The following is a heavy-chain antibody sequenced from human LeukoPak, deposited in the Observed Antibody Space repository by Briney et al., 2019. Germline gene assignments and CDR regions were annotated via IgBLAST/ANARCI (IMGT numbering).Heavy chain of an antibody. J-gene: IGHJ5*02. CDR1: GGSISSSNYY. CDR2: IYYSGST. Sequence: SETLSLTCTVSGGSISSSNYYWGWNRQPPGKGLEWIGSIYYSGSTYYNPSLKRLATISVDTSKNQFSLKLSSVTAANTAVYYCASTIGVTNCFDPWGQGTLVSVSS. CDR3: ASTIGVTNCFDP. V-gene: IGHV4-39*07. D-gene: IGHD2-21*02.